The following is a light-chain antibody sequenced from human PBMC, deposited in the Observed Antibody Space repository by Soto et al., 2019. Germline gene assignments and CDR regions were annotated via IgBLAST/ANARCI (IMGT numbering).Light chain of an antibody. Sequence: QSVLTQPPSVSGAPGQRVTLSCTGSSSNIGAGYDVHWYQQLPGSAPKLLIYTNNNRPSGVPDRLSGSKSGSSASLAITGLQAEDEADYYCQSYDSSLNNYVFGTGTKLTVL. J-gene: IGLJ1*01. CDR3: QSYDSSLNNYV. V-gene: IGLV1-40*01. CDR1: SSNIGAGYD. CDR2: TNN.